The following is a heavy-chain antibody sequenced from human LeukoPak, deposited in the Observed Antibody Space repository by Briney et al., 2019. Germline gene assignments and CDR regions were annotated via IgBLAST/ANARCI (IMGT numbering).Heavy chain of an antibody. CDR1: GFTFSSYA. V-gene: IGHV3-64*02. J-gene: IGHJ4*02. Sequence: GSLRLSCAASGFTFSSYAMHWVRQAPGKGLEYVSAISSNGGSTYYADSVKGRFTISGDNSKNTLYLHMGSLRAEDMAVYYCARVRSSSWYGGHFDYWGQGTLVTVSS. CDR2: ISSNGGST. D-gene: IGHD6-13*01. CDR3: ARVRSSSWYGGHFDY.